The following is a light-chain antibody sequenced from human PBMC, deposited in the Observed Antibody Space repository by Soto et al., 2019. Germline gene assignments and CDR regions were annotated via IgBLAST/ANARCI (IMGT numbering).Light chain of an antibody. CDR2: LGS. V-gene: IGKV2-28*01. J-gene: IGKJ2*01. CDR1: QSPLHSNGYNF. CDR3: MQGLETPYT. Sequence: DIVMTQAPLSLPVTPGEPASISCRSSQSPLHSNGYNFFDWYVQKPGQSPQLLIHLGSNRASGVPDRCSGSGSGTDFTLKISRVEAEDAGVYYCMQGLETPYTFGQGTKLEIK.